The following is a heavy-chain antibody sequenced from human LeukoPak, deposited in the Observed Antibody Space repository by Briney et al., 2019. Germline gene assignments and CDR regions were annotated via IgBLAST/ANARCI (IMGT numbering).Heavy chain of an antibody. J-gene: IGHJ4*02. D-gene: IGHD3-9*01. V-gene: IGHV4-59*01. CDR3: ARWYYDILTGYFDY. CDR2: VYYNGIT. Sequence: SETLSLTCTVSGVSINTYFWSWIRQPPGKGLEWIGYVYYNGITNYNPSLKSRVSISLDTSKNQFSLKLSSVTAADTAVYYCARWYYDILTGYFDYWGQGTLVTVSS. CDR1: GVSINTYF.